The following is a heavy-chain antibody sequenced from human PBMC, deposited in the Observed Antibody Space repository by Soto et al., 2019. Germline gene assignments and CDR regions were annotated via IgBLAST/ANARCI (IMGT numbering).Heavy chain of an antibody. J-gene: IGHJ5*02. D-gene: IGHD3-3*01. CDR2: ISAYNGNT. V-gene: IGHV1-18*01. CDR1: GYTFTSYG. CDR3: ARCPYYAIFGVVIRFDP. Sequence: QVQLVQSGAEVKKPGASVKVSCKASGYTFTSYGISWVRQAPGQGLEWMGWISAYNGNTNYAQKLQGRVTMTTDTSTSTAYMELRSLISDDTAVYYCARCPYYAIFGVVIRFDPWGQGTLVTVSS.